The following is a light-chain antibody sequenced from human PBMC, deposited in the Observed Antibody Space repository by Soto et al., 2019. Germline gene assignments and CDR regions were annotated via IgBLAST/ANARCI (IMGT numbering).Light chain of an antibody. J-gene: IGKJ1*01. Sequence: EIVLTQSPGTLSLSPGERATLSCRASQGVSGNYLAWYQQKPGQAPRLLIYVASSRATGVPDTFSGSGSGTDFTLTISRLEPEDFAVYYCQQYGSFPRTFGQGTRVEIK. V-gene: IGKV3-20*01. CDR2: VAS. CDR3: QQYGSFPRT. CDR1: QGVSGNY.